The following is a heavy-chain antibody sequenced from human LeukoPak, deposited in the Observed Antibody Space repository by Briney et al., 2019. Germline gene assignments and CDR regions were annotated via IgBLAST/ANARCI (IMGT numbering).Heavy chain of an antibody. CDR3: ARDLEDSSPFGAFDM. V-gene: IGHV3-48*03. CDR1: GFTFSSYE. D-gene: IGHD3-22*01. CDR2: ISSSGSTI. Sequence: GGSLRLSCAASGFTFSSYEMNWVREAPGKGLEWVSYISSSGSTIYYADSVKGRFTISRDNAKNSLYLQVNSLRAEDTAVYYCARDLEDSSPFGAFDMWGQGTMVTVSS. J-gene: IGHJ3*02.